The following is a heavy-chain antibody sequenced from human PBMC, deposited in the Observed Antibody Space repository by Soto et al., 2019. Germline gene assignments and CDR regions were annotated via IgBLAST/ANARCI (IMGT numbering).Heavy chain of an antibody. CDR1: GDSLTRND. CDR3: ARDYMVRGVMRWFDP. V-gene: IGHV4-59*01. CDR2: IHNGRST. D-gene: IGHD3-10*01. Sequence: SETQSLTCTVSGDSLTRNDWSWIRQPPGKGLEWLAYIHNGRSTNYNPSLMSRVSISLDTSKSQFSLNLNSVTAADTAVYYCARDYMVRGVMRWFDPWGQGTLVTVSS. J-gene: IGHJ5*02.